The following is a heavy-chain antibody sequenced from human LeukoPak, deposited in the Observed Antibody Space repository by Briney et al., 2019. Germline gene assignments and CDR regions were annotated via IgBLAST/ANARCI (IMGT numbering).Heavy chain of an antibody. CDR1: GGSISSYY. CDR3: ARKGGATGRFDP. J-gene: IGHJ5*02. Sequence: SETLSLTCTVSGGSISSYYWSWIRQPPGKGLEWIGYIYYSGSTYYNPSLKSRVTISVDTSKNQFSLKLSSVTAADTAVYYCARKGGATGRFDPWGQGTLVTVSS. D-gene: IGHD1-26*01. CDR2: IYYSGST. V-gene: IGHV4-59*12.